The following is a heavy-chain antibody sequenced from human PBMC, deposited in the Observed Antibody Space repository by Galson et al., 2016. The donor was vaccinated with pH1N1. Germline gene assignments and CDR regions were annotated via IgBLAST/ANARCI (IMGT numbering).Heavy chain of an antibody. Sequence: QSGAEVKKPGESLRISCKGSGYNIASYWIAWVRQMPGRGLEWMGKIDPFDSYTNYSPSFQDHVTISADKSINTAYLQWNTLRASDTAMYFCARLTYYDSSPIDFWGQGTLVTVSS. CDR3: ARLTYYDSSPIDF. D-gene: IGHD3-22*01. CDR2: IDPFDSYT. J-gene: IGHJ4*02. CDR1: GYNIASYW. V-gene: IGHV5-10-1*01.